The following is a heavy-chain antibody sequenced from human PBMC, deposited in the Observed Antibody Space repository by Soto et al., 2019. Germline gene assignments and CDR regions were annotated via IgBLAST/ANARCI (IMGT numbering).Heavy chain of an antibody. J-gene: IGHJ6*02. Sequence: QVQLQESGPGLVKPSQTLSLTCTVSGGSISSGGYYWSWIRQHPGKGLEWIGYIYYSGSTYYNPSVKRRVTISVDTSRNQFSLKLRSVTAADSAVYSCARDLIYGMDVWGQGTTVTVCS. CDR1: GGSISSGGYY. D-gene: IGHD2-21*01. V-gene: IGHV4-31*03. CDR3: ARDLIYGMDV. CDR2: IYYSGST.